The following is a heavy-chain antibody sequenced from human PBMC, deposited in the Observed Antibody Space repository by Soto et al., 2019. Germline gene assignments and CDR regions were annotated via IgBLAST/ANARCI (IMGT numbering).Heavy chain of an antibody. J-gene: IGHJ4*02. CDR1: GAYMRGFY. CDR3: ARDNGNYDFDF. D-gene: IGHD1-7*01. CDR2: IYYSGSS. V-gene: IGHV4-59*01. Sequence: QVQLQESGPGLVKPSDTLSLTCTVSGAYMRGFYWHWIRQPPGQGLEWIGYIYYSGSSSYNPSLKSRVTISLDTSKSQVSLELSSATAAGTAFYHCARDNGNYDFDFWGQGTLVTVSS.